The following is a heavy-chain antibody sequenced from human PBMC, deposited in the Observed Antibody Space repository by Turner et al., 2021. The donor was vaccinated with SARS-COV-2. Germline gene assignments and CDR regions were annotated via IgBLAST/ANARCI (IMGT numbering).Heavy chain of an antibody. CDR1: GFTFSSYA. V-gene: IGHV3-23*01. CDR3: AQAGLEISSHFDY. J-gene: IGHJ4*02. CDR2: ISGSGGST. Sequence: EIQLLESGGGLLEHGTSLTLSCAASGFTFSSYAMSRVRQAPGKGLEWVSAISGSGGSTYYAASVKGRFTISRDNSKNTLYLQMNSLRAEDTAVYYCAQAGLEISSHFDYWGQVNLVTVSS. D-gene: IGHD3-3*01.